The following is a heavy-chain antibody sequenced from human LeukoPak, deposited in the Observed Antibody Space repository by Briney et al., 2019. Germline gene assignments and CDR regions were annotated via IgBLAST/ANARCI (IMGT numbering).Heavy chain of an antibody. Sequence: PSETLSLTCAVYGGSFSGYYWSWIRQPPGKGLEWIGEINHSGSTNYNPSLKSRVTMSVDTSKNQFSLKLTSVTAADTAVYYCARDRPAIAAAGKWFDPWGQGTLVTVFS. CDR3: ARDRPAIAAAGKWFDP. D-gene: IGHD6-13*01. V-gene: IGHV4-34*01. CDR2: INHSGST. CDR1: GGSFSGYY. J-gene: IGHJ5*02.